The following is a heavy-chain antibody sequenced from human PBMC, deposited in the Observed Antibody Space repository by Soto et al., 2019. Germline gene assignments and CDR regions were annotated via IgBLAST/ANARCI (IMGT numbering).Heavy chain of an antibody. Sequence: GGSLRLSCAASGFTFSSYGMHWVRQAPGKGLEWVAVISYDGSNKYYADSVKGRFTISRDNSKNTLYLQMNSLRAEDTAVYYCAKDEIDEWPPDAFDIWGQGT. CDR3: AKDEIDEWPPDAFDI. CDR1: GFTFSSYG. D-gene: IGHD3-3*01. CDR2: ISYDGSNK. V-gene: IGHV3-30*18. J-gene: IGHJ3*02.